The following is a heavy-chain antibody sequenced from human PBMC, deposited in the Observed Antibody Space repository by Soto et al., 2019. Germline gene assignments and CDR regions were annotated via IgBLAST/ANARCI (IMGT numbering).Heavy chain of an antibody. V-gene: IGHV2-5*02. J-gene: IGHJ4*02. CDR2: IYWDDDK. CDR3: AHMRPEDWSLDY. D-gene: IGHD3-9*01. Sequence: GSGPTLVNPTQTLTLTCTFSGFSLSTSGVGVGWIRQSPGKALEWLAVIYWDDDKRYSPSLKSRLSITKDTSKNQVVLTMTNMDPVDTATYYCAHMRPEDWSLDYWGQGTLVTGSS. CDR1: GFSLSTSGVG.